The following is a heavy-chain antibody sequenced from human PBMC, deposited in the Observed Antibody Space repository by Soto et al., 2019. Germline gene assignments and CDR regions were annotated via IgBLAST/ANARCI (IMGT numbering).Heavy chain of an antibody. J-gene: IGHJ4*02. CDR1: GYTFTSYA. Sequence: ASVKVSCKASGYTFTSYAMHWVRQAPGQRLEWMGWINTGNGDTKYSQKFQGGVTITRDTSASTAYMELSSLRSEDTAVYYCARDGRSNILTGYLDYWGQGTQVTVPQ. CDR2: INTGNGDT. V-gene: IGHV1-3*04. D-gene: IGHD3-9*01. CDR3: ARDGRSNILTGYLDY.